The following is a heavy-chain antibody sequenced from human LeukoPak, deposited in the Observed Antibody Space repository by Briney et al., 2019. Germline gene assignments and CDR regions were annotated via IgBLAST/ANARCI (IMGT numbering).Heavy chain of an antibody. CDR1: GGSISSYY. CDR3: ASSDDYGDLRG. D-gene: IGHD4-17*01. CDR2: IYYSGST. J-gene: IGHJ4*02. Sequence: SETLSLTCTVSGGSISSYYWSWIRQPPGKGLEWIGYIYYSGSTNYNPSLKSRVTISVDTSKNQFSLKLSSVTAADTAVYYCASSDDYGDLRGWGQGTLVTVSS. V-gene: IGHV4-59*01.